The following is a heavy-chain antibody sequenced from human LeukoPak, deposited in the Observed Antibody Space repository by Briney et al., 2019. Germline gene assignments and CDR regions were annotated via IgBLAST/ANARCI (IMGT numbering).Heavy chain of an antibody. CDR2: INPNSGGT. Sequence: ALVKVSCKASGYTFTGYYMHWVRQAPGQGLEWMGWINPNSGGTNYAQKFQGRVTMTRDTSISTAYMELSRLRSDDTAVYYCARENYCSSTSCPIDYWGQGTLVTVSS. J-gene: IGHJ4*02. CDR1: GYTFTGYY. V-gene: IGHV1-2*02. D-gene: IGHD2-2*01. CDR3: ARENYCSSTSCPIDY.